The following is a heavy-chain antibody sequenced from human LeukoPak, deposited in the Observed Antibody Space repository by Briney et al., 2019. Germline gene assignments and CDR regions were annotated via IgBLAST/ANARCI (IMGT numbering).Heavy chain of an antibody. D-gene: IGHD4-23*01. V-gene: IGHV4-59*01. CDR1: GGSISSYY. J-gene: IGHJ4*02. Sequence: SETLSLTCTVSGGSISSYYWSWIRQPPGKGLEWIGYIYYSGSTSYNPSLKSRVTISVDTSKNQFSLKLSSVTAADTAVYYCASDYGGNPYYFDYWGQGTLVTVSS. CDR2: IYYSGST. CDR3: ASDYGGNPYYFDY.